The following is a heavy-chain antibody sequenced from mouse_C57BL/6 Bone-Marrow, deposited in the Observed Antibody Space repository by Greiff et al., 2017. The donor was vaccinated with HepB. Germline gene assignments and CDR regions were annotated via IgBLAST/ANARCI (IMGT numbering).Heavy chain of an antibody. J-gene: IGHJ4*01. CDR2: ISDGGSYT. CDR3: ARERNYYTVDY. Sequence: DVMLVESGGGLVKPGGSLKLSCAASGFTFSSYAMSWVRQTPEKRLEWVATISDGGSYTYYPDNVKGRFTISRDNAKNNLYLQMSHLKSEDTAMYYCARERNYYTVDYWGQGTSVTVSS. V-gene: IGHV5-4*01. CDR1: GFTFSSYA.